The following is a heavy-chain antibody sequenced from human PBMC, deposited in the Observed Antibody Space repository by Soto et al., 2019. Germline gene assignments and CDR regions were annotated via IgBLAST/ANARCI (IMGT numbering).Heavy chain of an antibody. Sequence: ASVKVSCKASGYTFTSYGISWVRQAPGQGLEWMGWISAYNGNTNYAQKLQGRVTMTTDTSTSTAYMELRSLRSDDTAVYYCARGKPMVPFAKALDYWCQGTLVTVSS. J-gene: IGHJ4*02. CDR1: GYTFTSYG. CDR3: ARGKPMVPFAKALDY. D-gene: IGHD3-10*01. V-gene: IGHV1-18*01. CDR2: ISAYNGNT.